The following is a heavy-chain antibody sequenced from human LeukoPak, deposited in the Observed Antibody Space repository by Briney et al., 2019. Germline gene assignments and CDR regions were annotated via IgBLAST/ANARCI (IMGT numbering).Heavy chain of an antibody. CDR2: ISYDSAIK. D-gene: IGHD2-15*01. CDR1: GFTFSSYA. V-gene: IGHV3-48*01. CDR3: VRDNPRCCGVVPVNIDDF. Sequence: GGSLRLSCAASGFTFSSYAMHWVRQAPGKGLEWISYISYDSAIKYYADSVRGRFTISRDNAKNSLSLQMHSLRAEDTAVYYCVRDNPRCCGVVPVNIDDFWGQGTLVTVSS. J-gene: IGHJ4*02.